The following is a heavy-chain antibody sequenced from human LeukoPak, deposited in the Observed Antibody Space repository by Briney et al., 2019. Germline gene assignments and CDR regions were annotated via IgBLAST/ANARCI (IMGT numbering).Heavy chain of an antibody. J-gene: IGHJ4*02. CDR2: IYYSGST. V-gene: IGHV4-39*07. CDR3: ARVLWSFDY. D-gene: IGHD3-10*01. Sequence: PSETLSLTCTVSGDSISSSSYYWGWIRQPPGKGLEWIGSIYYSGSTHYNPSLKSRVTISVDTSKNQFSLRLTSVTAADTAVYYCARVLWSFDYWDQGTLVTVSS. CDR1: GDSISSSSYY.